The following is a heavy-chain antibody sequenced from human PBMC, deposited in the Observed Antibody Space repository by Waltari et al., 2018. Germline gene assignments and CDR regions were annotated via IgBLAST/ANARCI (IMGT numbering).Heavy chain of an antibody. CDR2: IYYSGST. V-gene: IGHV4-59*01. CDR3: ARVPYSSSWYTPDWYFDL. J-gene: IGHJ2*01. D-gene: IGHD6-13*01. CDR1: VGSISSYY. Sequence: QVQLQESGPGLVKPSETLSLPCTVSVGSISSYYWTWIRQPPGKGLEWIGYIYYSGSTNYNPSLKSRVTISVDTSKNQFSLKLSSVTAADTAVYYCARVPYSSSWYTPDWYFDLWGRGTLVTVSS.